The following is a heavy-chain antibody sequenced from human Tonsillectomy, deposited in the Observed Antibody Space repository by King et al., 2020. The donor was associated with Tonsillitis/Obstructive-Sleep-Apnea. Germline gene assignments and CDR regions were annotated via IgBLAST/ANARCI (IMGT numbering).Heavy chain of an antibody. CDR3: AREHYDFWSGYPYDAFDI. V-gene: IGHV1-18*01. CDR2: INTYNGNT. Sequence: QLVKSGAEVKKPGASVKVSCKASGYRFTSYGINWVRQAPGQGLEWMGWINTYNGNTNYAQKLQGRVTMTTDTSTSTAYLEVRSLRSDDTAVYYCAREHYDFWSGYPYDAFDIWGQGTMVTVSS. J-gene: IGHJ3*02. D-gene: IGHD3-3*01. CDR1: GYRFTSYG.